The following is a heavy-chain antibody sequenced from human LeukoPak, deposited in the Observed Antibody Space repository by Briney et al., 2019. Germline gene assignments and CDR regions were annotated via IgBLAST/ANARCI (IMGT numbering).Heavy chain of an antibody. CDR1: EFTFSSYG. Sequence: PGGSLRLSCAASEFTFSSYGMHWVRQAPGKGLEWVAVISYDGSNKYYADSVKGRFTISRDNSKNTLYLQMNSLRAEDTAVYYCAKQATYYDFWSGYHQPTDYWGQGTLVTVSS. J-gene: IGHJ4*02. CDR2: ISYDGSNK. D-gene: IGHD3-3*01. CDR3: AKQATYYDFWSGYHQPTDY. V-gene: IGHV3-30*18.